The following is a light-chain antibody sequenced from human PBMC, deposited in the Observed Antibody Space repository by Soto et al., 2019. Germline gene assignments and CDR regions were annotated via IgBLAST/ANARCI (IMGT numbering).Light chain of an antibody. V-gene: IGLV1-44*01. CDR2: SNN. Sequence: QSVLTQPPSASGTPGQRATISCSGGSSNFETNTVSWYQQLPGAAPRLLIYSNNQRPSGAPDQFSGSKSGTSASLAISGLQSEDDGTYHCATWDDSLNGLIFGGGTKLTVL. CDR1: SSNFETNT. CDR3: ATWDDSLNGLI. J-gene: IGLJ2*01.